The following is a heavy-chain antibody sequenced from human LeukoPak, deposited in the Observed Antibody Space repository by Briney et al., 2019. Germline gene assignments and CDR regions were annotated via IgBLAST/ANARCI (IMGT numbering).Heavy chain of an antibody. J-gene: IGHJ6*02. CDR3: ARVGAKKNHYYGMDV. Sequence: SETLSLTCTVSGGSISSYYWSWIRQPAGKGLEWIGRIYTSGSTNYNPSLKSRVTMSVDTSKNQFSLKLSSVTAADTALYYCARVGAKKNHYYGMDVWGQGTTVTVSS. V-gene: IGHV4-4*07. CDR2: IYTSGST. D-gene: IGHD1-26*01. CDR1: GGSISSYY.